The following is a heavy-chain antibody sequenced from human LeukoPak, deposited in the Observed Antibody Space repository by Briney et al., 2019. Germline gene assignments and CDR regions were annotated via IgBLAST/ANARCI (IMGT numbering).Heavy chain of an antibody. J-gene: IGHJ4*02. CDR2: IYSGGST. V-gene: IGHV3-66*02. Sequence: WVSVIYSGGSTYYADSVKGRFTISRDNSKNTVYLQMNSLRAEDTAVYYCARMTYASAHFNYWGQGTLVTVSS. CDR3: ARMTYASAHFNY. D-gene: IGHD2-21*02.